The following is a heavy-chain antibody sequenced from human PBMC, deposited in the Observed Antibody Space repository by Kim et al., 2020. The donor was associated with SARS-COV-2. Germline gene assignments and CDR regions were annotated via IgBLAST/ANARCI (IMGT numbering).Heavy chain of an antibody. J-gene: IGHJ6*02. D-gene: IGHD3-22*01. Sequence: GGSLRLSCAASGFTFDDYAMHWVRQAPGKGLEWVSGISWNSGSIGYADSVKGRFTISRDNAKNSLYLQMNSLRAEDTALYYCARNPKVLPGDYDSSGYFGYYYYGMDVWGQGTTVTVSS. V-gene: IGHV3-9*01. CDR1: GFTFDDYA. CDR3: ARNPKVLPGDYDSSGYFGYYYYGMDV. CDR2: ISWNSGSI.